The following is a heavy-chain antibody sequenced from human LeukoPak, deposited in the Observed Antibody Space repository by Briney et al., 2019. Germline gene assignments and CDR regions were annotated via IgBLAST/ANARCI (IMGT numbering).Heavy chain of an antibody. CDR1: GGSFSGYY. Sequence: SETLSLTCAVYGGSFSGYYWSWIRQPPGKGLEWIGEINHSGSTNYNPSLKSRVTISVDTYKNQFSLKLSSVTAADTAVYYCARKRNYGSGSLFWFDPWGQGTLVTVSS. CDR3: ARKRNYGSGSLFWFDP. J-gene: IGHJ5*02. CDR2: INHSGST. D-gene: IGHD3-10*01. V-gene: IGHV4-34*01.